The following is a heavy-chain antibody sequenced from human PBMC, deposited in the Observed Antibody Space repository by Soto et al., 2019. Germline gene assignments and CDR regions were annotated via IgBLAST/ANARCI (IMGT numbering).Heavy chain of an antibody. D-gene: IGHD5-18*01. V-gene: IGHV3-48*03. CDR3: ARGGYSYGLTPPFDY. CDR1: GFTFSSYE. Sequence: GGSLRLSCAASGFTFSSYEMNWVRQAPGKGLEWVSYISSSGSTIYYADSVKGRFTISRDNAKNSLYLQMNSLRAEDTAVYYCARGGYSYGLTPPFDYWGQGTLVTVSS. CDR2: ISSSGSTI. J-gene: IGHJ4*02.